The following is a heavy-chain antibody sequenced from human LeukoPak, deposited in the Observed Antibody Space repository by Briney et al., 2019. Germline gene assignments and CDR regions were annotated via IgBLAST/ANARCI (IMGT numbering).Heavy chain of an antibody. V-gene: IGHV1-46*01. D-gene: IGHD5-24*01. J-gene: IGHJ4*02. CDR1: GYTFTTYY. CDR3: ASGYKTVSVFDH. CDR2: INPSGGGT. Sequence: ASVKVSCKASGYTFTTYYMHWVRQAPGQGLVWMGLINPSGGGTRYAQKFEGRVTMTRDTSTSTVYMELSSLRSEDTAVYYCASGYKTVSVFDHWGQGTLVTVSS.